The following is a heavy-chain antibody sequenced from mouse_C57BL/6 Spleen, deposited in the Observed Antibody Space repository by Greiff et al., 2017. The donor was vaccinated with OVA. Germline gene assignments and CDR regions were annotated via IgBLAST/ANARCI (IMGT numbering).Heavy chain of an antibody. J-gene: IGHJ3*01. V-gene: IGHV1-5*01. Sequence: EVQLQQSGTVLARPGASVKMSCKTSGYTFTSYWMHWVKQRPGQGLEWIGAIYPGNSDTSYNQKFKGKAKLTAVTSASTAYMELSSLTNEDSAVYYCTQYGSRTAYWGQGTLVTVSA. CDR3: TQYGSRTAY. CDR2: IYPGNSDT. CDR1: GYTFTSYW. D-gene: IGHD1-1*01.